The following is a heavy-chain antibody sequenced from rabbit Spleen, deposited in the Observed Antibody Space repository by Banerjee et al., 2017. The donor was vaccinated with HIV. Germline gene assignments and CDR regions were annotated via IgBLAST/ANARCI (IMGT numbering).Heavy chain of an antibody. CDR1: GIDLMSIAM. D-gene: IGHD6-1*01. J-gene: IGHJ4*01. Sequence: QEQPKETGGGLVQPGRSLTLSCKASGIDLMSIAMSWVRQAPGKGLEWIACIYAGSSGTTYYASWAKGRFTISKTSSTTVTLQMTSLTAADTATYFCARGPNTYGYPGHALTAIKLWGPGTLVTVS. CDR2: IYAGSSGTT. CDR3: ARGPNTYGYPGHALTAIKL. V-gene: IGHV1S45*01.